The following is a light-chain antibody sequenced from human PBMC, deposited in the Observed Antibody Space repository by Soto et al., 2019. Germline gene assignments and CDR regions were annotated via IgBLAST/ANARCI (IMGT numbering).Light chain of an antibody. J-gene: IGKJ1*01. CDR2: KVS. CDR3: MQGTHWPWT. CDR1: QSLIHSDGDTY. V-gene: IGKV2-30*02. Sequence: DVVMTQSPLSLPVTLGQPASISCRSSQSLIHSDGDTYLNWFQQRPGQSPRRLIYKVSDRDSGVPARFSGSGSGTDFTLKISRVEAEDVGVYYCMQGTHWPWTVGQGTEVDIK.